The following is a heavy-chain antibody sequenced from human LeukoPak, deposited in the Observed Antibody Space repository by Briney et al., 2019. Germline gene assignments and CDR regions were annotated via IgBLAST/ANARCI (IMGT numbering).Heavy chain of an antibody. CDR3: ARGVDYYGV. CDR1: GFIFENYW. V-gene: IGHV3-7*01. Sequence: PGGSLRLSCAASGFIFENYWMNWVRQAPGKGLEWVANIEQDGSEKYYVDSVKGRFTISRDNARNSLYLQMNSLRAEDTAVYYCARGVDYYGVWGQGTLATVSS. CDR2: IEQDGSEK. D-gene: IGHD3-10*01. J-gene: IGHJ4*02.